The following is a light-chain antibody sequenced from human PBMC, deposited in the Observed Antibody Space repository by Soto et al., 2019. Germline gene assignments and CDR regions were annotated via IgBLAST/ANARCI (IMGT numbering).Light chain of an antibody. CDR3: QQHSSYPLT. Sequence: QLTQSPSSLSASVGDIVTITCRASQVIATHVAWYQQKPGQAPNLLIYAASTFQSWVTSRFSGGGSETDFTLTISSLQPEDFPTYYCQQHSSYPLTCGGGTKVEI. CDR2: AAS. J-gene: IGKJ4*01. CDR1: QVIATH. V-gene: IGKV1-9*01.